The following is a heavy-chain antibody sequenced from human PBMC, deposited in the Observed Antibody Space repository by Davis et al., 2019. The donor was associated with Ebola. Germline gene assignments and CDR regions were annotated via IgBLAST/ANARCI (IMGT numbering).Heavy chain of an antibody. V-gene: IGHV3-74*01. D-gene: IGHD6-25*01. Sequence: GESLKISCAASGFTFSNYWMHWVRQSPGKGLVWVSRINTDGSTTSYADTVRGRFIISRDNRKNTVYLQMNSLRPEDTAVYYCATTRGSAWFGYWGQGTLVTVSS. CDR3: ATTRGSAWFGY. CDR1: GFTFSNYW. CDR2: INTDGSTT. J-gene: IGHJ5*01.